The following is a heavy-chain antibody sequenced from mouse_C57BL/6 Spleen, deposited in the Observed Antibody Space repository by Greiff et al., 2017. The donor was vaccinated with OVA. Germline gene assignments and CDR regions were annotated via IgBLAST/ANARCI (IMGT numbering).Heavy chain of an antibody. D-gene: IGHD1-2*01. CDR1: GYTFTSYW. J-gene: IGHJ1*03. Sequence: QVQLQQPGAELVKPGASVKMSCKASGYTFTSYWITWVKQRPGQGLEWIGDIYPGSGSTNYNEKFKSKATLTVDTSSSTAYMQLSSLTSEDSAVYYCARSYYGLWYFDVWGTGTTVTVSS. V-gene: IGHV1-55*01. CDR2: IYPGSGST. CDR3: ARSYYGLWYFDV.